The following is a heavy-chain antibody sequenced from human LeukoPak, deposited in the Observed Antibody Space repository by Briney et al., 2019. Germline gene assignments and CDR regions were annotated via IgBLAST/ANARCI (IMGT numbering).Heavy chain of an antibody. V-gene: IGHV3-33*06. Sequence: GGALRLSCEASGFNFSHYGMQFVREAPERGLEWVAVVWSDATNQYYADSVKSRFTLSRDNFKKTVSLPMNNLRAEDTPVYYCAKDAQRGFDYSTSPEHWGQGSLVTVS. J-gene: IGHJ4*02. CDR3: AKDAQRGFDYSTSPEH. D-gene: IGHD4-11*01. CDR2: VWSDATNQ. CDR1: GFNFSHYG.